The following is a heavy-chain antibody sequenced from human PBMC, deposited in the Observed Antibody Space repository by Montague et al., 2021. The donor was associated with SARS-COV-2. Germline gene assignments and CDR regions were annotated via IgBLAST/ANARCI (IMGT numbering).Heavy chain of an antibody. J-gene: IGHJ4*02. Sequence: CAISGDSVSSTTAAWNWIRQSPSRGLEWLGRTYYRSKWYNDYAVSVKSRISINADTSKSQFSLQLNSVTPEDTAVYYCARGISATNKWGQGTLVTASS. CDR2: TYYRSKWYN. D-gene: IGHD6-13*01. CDR1: GDSVSSTTAA. V-gene: IGHV6-1*01. CDR3: ARGISATNK.